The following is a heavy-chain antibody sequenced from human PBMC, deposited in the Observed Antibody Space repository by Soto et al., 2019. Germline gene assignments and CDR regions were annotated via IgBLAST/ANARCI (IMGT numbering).Heavy chain of an antibody. D-gene: IGHD2-15*01. J-gene: IGHJ6*02. CDR1: GYTFTSYA. V-gene: IGHV1-3*01. Sequence: ASVKVSCKAAGYTFTSYAMLWARQAPGQRLEWMGWINAGNGNTKYSQKFQGRVTITRDTSASTAYMELSSLRSEDTAVYYCAREFSRAATPDYYGMHVWGQGTTVTVSS. CDR3: AREFSRAATPDYYGMHV. CDR2: INAGNGNT.